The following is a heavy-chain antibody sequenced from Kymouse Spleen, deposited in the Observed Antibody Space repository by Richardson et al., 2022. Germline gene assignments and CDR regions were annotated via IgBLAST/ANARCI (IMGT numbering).Heavy chain of an antibody. CDR3: ARRAARPEFDY. J-gene: IGHJ4*02. Sequence: QVQLQQWGAGLLKPSETLSLTCAVYGGSFSGYYWSWIRQPPGKGLEWIGEINHSGSTNYNPSLKSRVTISVDTSKNQFSLKLSSVTAADTAVYYCARRAARPEFDYWGQGTLVTVSS. D-gene: IGHD6-6*01. V-gene: IGHV4-34*01. CDR1: GGSFSGYY. CDR2: INHSGST.